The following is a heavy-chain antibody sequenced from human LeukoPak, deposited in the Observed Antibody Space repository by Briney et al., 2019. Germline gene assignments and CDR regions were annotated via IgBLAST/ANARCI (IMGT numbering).Heavy chain of an antibody. CDR3: AKFKGTVNTY. CDR1: GFTVSSDA. CDR2: ISGSCGGT. J-gene: IGHJ4*02. Sequence: PGGSLRLSCAASGFTVSSDAMSWARHPPGKGLEWVSAISGSCGGTYYADSVKGRLTTSRDNSKNTQHRPTNSPKPEDTAVYYCAKFKGTVNTYWGQGTLVTVSS. D-gene: IGHD4-17*01. V-gene: IGHV3-23*01.